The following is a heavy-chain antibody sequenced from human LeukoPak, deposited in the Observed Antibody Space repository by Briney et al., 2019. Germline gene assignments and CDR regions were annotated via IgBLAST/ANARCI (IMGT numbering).Heavy chain of an antibody. J-gene: IGHJ4*02. Sequence: SETLSLTCTVSGGSVSYYYWSWLRQPPEKGLEWIAYIYYGVSTVYTPSLKSRVTISVDTSKNQLSLELTSVTAADTAVYYCARHTSSRSGGDFDFWGRGTLVTVSS. CDR3: ARHTSSRSGGDFDF. D-gene: IGHD6-25*01. CDR1: GGSVSYYY. CDR2: IYYGVST. V-gene: IGHV4-59*08.